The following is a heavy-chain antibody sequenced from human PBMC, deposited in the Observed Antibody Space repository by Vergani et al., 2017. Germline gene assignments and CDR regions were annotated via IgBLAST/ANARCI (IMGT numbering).Heavy chain of an antibody. D-gene: IGHD6-19*01. CDR3: ARDSTVELLVKLGWIDP. J-gene: IGHJ5*02. CDR2: IYYSGST. Sequence: QLQLQESGPGLVKPSATLSLTCSVSGASIRSSNYYWGWIRQPPGKGLEWIASIYYSGSTYYNPSLKSRVTISVDTSKNQFSLKLSSVTAADTAVYFCARDSTVELLVKLGWIDPWGQGILVTVSS. CDR1: GASIRSSNYY. V-gene: IGHV4-39*02.